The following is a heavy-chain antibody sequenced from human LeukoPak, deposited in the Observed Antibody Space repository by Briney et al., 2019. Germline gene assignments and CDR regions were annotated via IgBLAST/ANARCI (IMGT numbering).Heavy chain of an antibody. CDR3: ARHEYTRSFWFDP. J-gene: IGHJ5*02. Sequence: PSETLSLTCTVSGGSISTYYWSWIRQPPGKGLEWIGYIYNSGSTNYNPSLKSRLTISVDTSKNQFSLKVSSVTAADTAVYYCARHEYTRSFWFDPWGQGTLVTVSS. CDR1: GGSISTYY. V-gene: IGHV4-59*08. CDR2: IYNSGST. D-gene: IGHD6-6*01.